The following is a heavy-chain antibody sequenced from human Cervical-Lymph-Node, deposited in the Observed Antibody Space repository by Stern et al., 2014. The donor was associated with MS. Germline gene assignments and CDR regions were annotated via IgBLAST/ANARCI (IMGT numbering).Heavy chain of an antibody. Sequence: QVTLRESGPTLVKPTQTLTLTCTFSGFSLSTSGVGVGWIRQPPGKALEWLALIYWDDDKRYSPSLKSRLTITRDTSKNQVVLTMTNMDPVDTATYYCAHSRLPGYTYGFLFDYWGQGTLVTVSS. D-gene: IGHD5-18*01. CDR2: IYWDDDK. CDR3: AHSRLPGYTYGFLFDY. J-gene: IGHJ4*02. V-gene: IGHV2-5*02. CDR1: GFSLSTSGVG.